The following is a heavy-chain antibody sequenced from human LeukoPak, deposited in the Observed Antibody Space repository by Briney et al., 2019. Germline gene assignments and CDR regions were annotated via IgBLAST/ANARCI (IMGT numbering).Heavy chain of an antibody. CDR2: IYSGGST. D-gene: IGHD2/OR15-2a*01. J-gene: IGHJ4*02. V-gene: IGHV3-66*02. Sequence: GGSLRLSCAASGFTFSSYAMSWVRQAPGKGLEWVSVIYSGGSTYYADSVKGRFTISRDNSENTLYLQMNSLRAEDTAVYYCARGRISYFDYWGQGTLVTVSS. CDR3: ARGRISYFDY. CDR1: GFTFSSYA.